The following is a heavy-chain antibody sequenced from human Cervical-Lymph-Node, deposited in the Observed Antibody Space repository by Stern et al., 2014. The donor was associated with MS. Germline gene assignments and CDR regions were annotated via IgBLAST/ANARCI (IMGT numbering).Heavy chain of an antibody. CDR3: ARATGAATAVLY. D-gene: IGHD1-14*01. J-gene: IGHJ4*02. CDR2: ISGSGNT. V-gene: IGHV4-59*01. Sequence: VQLVESGPGLVKPSETLSLTCTLSGGSFSTYYWTWIRRPPGKGLEWIGYISGSGNTNSNPSLKSRLTMSLDASTNQISLNLTSVTAADTAIYYCARATGAATAVLYWGQGALVTISS. CDR1: GGSFSTYY.